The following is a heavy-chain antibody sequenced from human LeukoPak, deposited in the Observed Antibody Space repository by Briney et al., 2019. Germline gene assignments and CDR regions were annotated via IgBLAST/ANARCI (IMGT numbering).Heavy chain of an antibody. D-gene: IGHD6-6*01. J-gene: IGHJ4*02. CDR2: IYHSGST. CDR3: ARLSSSRIIDY. V-gene: IGHV4-38-2*02. CDR1: GYSISSGYY. Sequence: PSETLSLTCTVSGYSISSGYYWGWIRQPPGKGLEWIGSIYHSGSTYYNPSLKSRVTISVDTSKNQFSLKLSSVTAADTAVYYCARLSSSRIIDYWGQGTLVTVSS.